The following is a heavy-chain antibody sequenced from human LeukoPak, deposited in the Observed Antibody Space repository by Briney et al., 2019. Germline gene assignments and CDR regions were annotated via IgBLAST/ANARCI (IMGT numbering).Heavy chain of an antibody. CDR2: IYYSGST. CDR1: GGPISSYY. V-gene: IGHV4-59*08. Sequence: PSETLSLTCTVSGGPISSYYWSWIRQPPGKGLEWIGYIYYSGSTNYNPSLKSRVTISVDTSKNQFSLKLSSVTAADTAVYYCARHVYYGSGSYYGGFDYWGQGTLVTVSS. J-gene: IGHJ4*02. D-gene: IGHD3-10*01. CDR3: ARHVYYGSGSYYGGFDY.